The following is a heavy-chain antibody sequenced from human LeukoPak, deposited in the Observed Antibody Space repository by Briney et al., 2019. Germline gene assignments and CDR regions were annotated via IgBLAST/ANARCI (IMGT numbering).Heavy chain of an antibody. Sequence: ASVKVSCKASGYTFTSYGISWVRQAPGQGLEWMGWISAYNGNTNYAQKLQGRVTMTTDTSTSTAYMELRSLRSDDTAVYYCARDRAPDFWSGYAVYYYGMDVWGQGTTVTVSS. D-gene: IGHD3-3*01. CDR1: GYTFTSYG. CDR2: ISAYNGNT. CDR3: ARDRAPDFWSGYAVYYYGMDV. J-gene: IGHJ6*02. V-gene: IGHV1-18*01.